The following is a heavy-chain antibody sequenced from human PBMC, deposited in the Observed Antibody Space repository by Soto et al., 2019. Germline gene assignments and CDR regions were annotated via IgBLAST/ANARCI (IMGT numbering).Heavy chain of an antibody. V-gene: IGHV3-30-3*01. CDR3: ARKTESLEAGYFHX. J-gene: IGHJ4*02. D-gene: IGHD6-13*01. CDR1: GFTFSSYA. CDR2: ISYDGSNK. Sequence: GGSLRLSLAASGFTFSSYAMHWVRQAPGKGLEWVSFISYDGSNKYYEYSVKVRFTISRDNSNNTLYLQMNSLRAEDTAVYYCARKTESLEAGYFHXWGQRSRVTVSX.